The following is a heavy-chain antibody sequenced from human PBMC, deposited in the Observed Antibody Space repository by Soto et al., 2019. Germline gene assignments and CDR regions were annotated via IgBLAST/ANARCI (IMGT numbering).Heavy chain of an antibody. D-gene: IGHD2-8*02. CDR1: GFTVSTYG. CDR3: TGEVASGY. CDR2: ISRDGGIK. J-gene: IGHJ4*02. Sequence: QVQLVESGGGVVQPGRSLRLSCAVSGFTVSTYGMHWVRQAPGKGLVWVAVISRDGGIKFYADSVKGRFTISRDNSRNTLFLEMNSLRGDDMAVYYCTGEVASGYWGQGTLVTVSS. V-gene: IGHV3-30*03.